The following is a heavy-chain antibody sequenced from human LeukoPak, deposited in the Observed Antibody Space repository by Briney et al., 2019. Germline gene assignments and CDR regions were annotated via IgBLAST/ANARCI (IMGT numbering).Heavy chain of an antibody. CDR1: GFTFSSYA. J-gene: IGHJ4*02. D-gene: IGHD3-22*01. V-gene: IGHV3-23*01. Sequence: PGGSLRLSCAASGFTFSSYAMSWVRQAPGKGLEWVSAISDSGGSTYYADSVKGRFTISRDNSKNTLYLQMNSLRAEDTAVYYCAKDGRYYDSSGLPPHDYWGQGTLVTVSS. CDR2: ISDSGGST. CDR3: AKDGRYYDSSGLPPHDY.